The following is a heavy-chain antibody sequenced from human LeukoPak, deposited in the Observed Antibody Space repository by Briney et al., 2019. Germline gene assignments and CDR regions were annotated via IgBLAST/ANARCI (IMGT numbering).Heavy chain of an antibody. CDR3: ARCGRGYSYGYQGALDY. CDR2: IYSGGST. Sequence: GGFLRLSCAASGFTVSSNYMSWVRQAPGKGLEWVSVIYSGGSTYYADSVKGRFTISRDNSKNTLYLQMNSLRAEDTAVYYCARCGRGYSYGYQGALDYWGQGTLVTVSS. D-gene: IGHD5-18*01. J-gene: IGHJ4*02. V-gene: IGHV3-53*01. CDR1: GFTVSSNY.